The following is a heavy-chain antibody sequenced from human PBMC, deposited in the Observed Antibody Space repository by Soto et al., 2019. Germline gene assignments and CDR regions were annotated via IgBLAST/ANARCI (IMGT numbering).Heavy chain of an antibody. D-gene: IGHD3-3*01. CDR2: ISNSGTTI. CDR3: ARDLTYDDY. Sequence: PGGSLRLSCAASGFSFTSYSMNWVRQAPGKGLEWVSYISNSGTTIYYADSVKGRFTISRDNARNSLYLQMNSLRDEDTAVYYCARDLTYDDYWGQGTLVTVSS. V-gene: IGHV3-48*02. J-gene: IGHJ4*02. CDR1: GFSFTSYS.